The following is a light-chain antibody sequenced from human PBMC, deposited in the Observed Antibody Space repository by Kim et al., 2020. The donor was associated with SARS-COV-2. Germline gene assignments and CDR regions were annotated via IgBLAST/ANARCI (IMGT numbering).Light chain of an antibody. CDR2: DVS. CDR1: SNDIGSYKF. V-gene: IGLV2-11*03. CDR3: CSYAGSYTFV. Sequence: QSVTISCTGTSNDIGSYKFVSWYQQHPGKAPKLIIFDVSERSTGVPDRFSGSQSANTASLTISGLQPEDESDYYCCSYAGSYTFVFGGGTQLTVL. J-gene: IGLJ3*02.